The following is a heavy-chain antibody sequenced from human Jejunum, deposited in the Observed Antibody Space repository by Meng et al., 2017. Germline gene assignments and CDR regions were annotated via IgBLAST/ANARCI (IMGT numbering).Heavy chain of an antibody. CDR3: ARIGGSRGVYYGSVAFDY. CDR1: GYTFTSYD. V-gene: IGHV1-8*01. D-gene: IGHD3-10*01. J-gene: IGHJ4*02. Sequence: VQWVEFGAEVKKPGASVKVSCKASGYTFTSYDINWVRQATGQGLEWMGWMNPNSGNTGYAQKFQGRVTMTRNTSISTAYMELSSLRSEDTAVYYCARIGGSRGVYYGSVAFDYWGQGTLVTVSS. CDR2: MNPNSGNT.